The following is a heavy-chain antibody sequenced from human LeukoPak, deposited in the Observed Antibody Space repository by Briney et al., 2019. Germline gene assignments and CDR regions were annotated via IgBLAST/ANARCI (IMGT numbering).Heavy chain of an antibody. V-gene: IGHV4-39*01. CDR1: GGSISSSSYY. CDR3: ARVYCSSTSCYGMDV. Sequence: PSETLSLTCTVSGGSISSSSYYWGWIRQPPGKGPEWIGSIYYRGSTYYNPSLESRVTISVDTSKNQFSLKLSSVTAADTAVYYRARVYCSSTSCYGMDVWGQGTTVTVSS. D-gene: IGHD2-2*01. CDR2: IYYRGST. J-gene: IGHJ6*02.